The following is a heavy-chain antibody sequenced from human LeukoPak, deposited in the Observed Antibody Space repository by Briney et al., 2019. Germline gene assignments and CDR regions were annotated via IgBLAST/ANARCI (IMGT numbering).Heavy chain of an antibody. V-gene: IGHV3-21*01. Sequence: GGSLRLSCAASGFTFSSYSMNWVRQAPGKGLEWVSSISSSSSYIYYADSVKGRFTISRDNAKNSLYLQMNSLRAEDTAVYYCARGGSVVVPAAIYYYYGMDVWGQGTTVTVSS. CDR1: GFTFSSYS. D-gene: IGHD2-2*01. CDR2: ISSSSSYI. J-gene: IGHJ6*02. CDR3: ARGGSVVVPAAIYYYYGMDV.